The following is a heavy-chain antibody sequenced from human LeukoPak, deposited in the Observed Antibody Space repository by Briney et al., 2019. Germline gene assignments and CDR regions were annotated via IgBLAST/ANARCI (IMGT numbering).Heavy chain of an antibody. V-gene: IGHV3-48*01. CDR1: GFTFSHYG. D-gene: IGHD6-6*01. J-gene: IGHJ4*02. Sequence: RPGGSLRLSCAASGFTFSHYGMNWVRQAPGKGLEWVSYITADSSPMFYADSVKGRFTISRDNAKNSVSLQMNSLRAEDTAVYYCARGRPVDYWGQGTVVTVSS. CDR2: ITADSSPM. CDR3: ARGRPVDY.